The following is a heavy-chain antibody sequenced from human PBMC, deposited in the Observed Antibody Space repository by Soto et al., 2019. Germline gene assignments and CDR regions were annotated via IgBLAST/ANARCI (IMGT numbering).Heavy chain of an antibody. CDR2: IYSSGST. V-gene: IGHV3-53*02. CDR1: GFTVSSEY. J-gene: IGHJ5*01. D-gene: IGHD3-9*01. CDR3: ARLTGYYMGFMGWFDS. Sequence: DVQLVETGGGLIQPGGSLRLSCAASGFTVSSEYMSWVRQAPGKGLECVSVIYSSGSTYYADSVKGRFTISRDNSKNTLYLQMNSRRGEETAVYYCARLTGYYMGFMGWFDSWGQGALVTVSS.